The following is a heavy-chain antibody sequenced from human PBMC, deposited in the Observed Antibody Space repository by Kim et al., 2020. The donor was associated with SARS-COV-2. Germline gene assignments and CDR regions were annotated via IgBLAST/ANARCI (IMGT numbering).Heavy chain of an antibody. V-gene: IGHV4-39*01. CDR3: ASTAVYGDAEVLAWFDP. D-gene: IGHD4-17*01. Sequence: LKSRVTISVDTSKNQFSLKLISVTAADTAVYYCASTAVYGDAEVLAWFDPWGQGTLVTVSS. J-gene: IGHJ5*02.